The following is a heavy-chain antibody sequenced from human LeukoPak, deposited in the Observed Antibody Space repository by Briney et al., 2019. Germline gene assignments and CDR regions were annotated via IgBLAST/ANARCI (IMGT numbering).Heavy chain of an antibody. J-gene: IGHJ2*01. Sequence: PGGSLRLSCAASGFTVSSNYMSWVRQAPGKGLEWVSVIYSGGSTYYADSVKGRFTISRDNSKNTLHLQMNSLRAEDTAVYYCATARIAAARYFDLWGRGTLVTVSS. CDR3: ATARIAAARYFDL. CDR1: GFTVSSNY. D-gene: IGHD6-13*01. CDR2: IYSGGST. V-gene: IGHV3-53*01.